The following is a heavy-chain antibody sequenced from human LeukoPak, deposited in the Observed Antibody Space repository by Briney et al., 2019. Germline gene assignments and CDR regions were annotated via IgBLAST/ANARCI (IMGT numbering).Heavy chain of an antibody. CDR3: ARGRTDYYDSSAYLNWFDP. CDR1: GYTFTGYY. J-gene: IGHJ5*02. D-gene: IGHD3-22*01. Sequence: ASVKVSCKASGYTFTGYYMHWVRQAPGQGLEWMGIINPSGGSTSYAQKFQGRVTMTRDMSTSTVYMELSSLRSEDTAVYYCARGRTDYYDSSAYLNWFDPWGQGTLVTVSS. CDR2: INPSGGST. V-gene: IGHV1-46*01.